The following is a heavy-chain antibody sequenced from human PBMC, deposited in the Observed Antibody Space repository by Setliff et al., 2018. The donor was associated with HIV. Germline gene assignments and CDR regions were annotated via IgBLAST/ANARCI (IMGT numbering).Heavy chain of an antibody. D-gene: IGHD4-17*01. V-gene: IGHV4-39*01. CDR3: ARVWLHFGDDIPRFDP. J-gene: IGHJ5*02. Sequence: SETLSLTCTVSGGSTSSSSNYWGWIRQPPGKGLKSPGRELEWIGHVYHSGSTYYNPSLRSRVTMSVDTSKNQFSLKLTSVTAADTAVYFCARVWLHFGDDIPRFDPWGQGILVTVSS. CDR2: VYHSGST. CDR1: GGSTSSSSNY.